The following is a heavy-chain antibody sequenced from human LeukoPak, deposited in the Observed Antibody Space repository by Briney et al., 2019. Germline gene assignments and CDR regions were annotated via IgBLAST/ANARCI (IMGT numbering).Heavy chain of an antibody. CDR1: GYTFTSYD. D-gene: IGHD2/OR15-2a*01. V-gene: IGHV1-8*01. J-gene: IGHJ6*02. Sequence: ASVKVSCKASGYTFTSYDINWVRQATGQGLEWMGWMNPNSGNTGYAQKFQGRVTMTRNTSISTAYMELSSLRSEDTAVYYCARAFRFRYYYYGMDVWGQGTTVTFSS. CDR2: MNPNSGNT. CDR3: ARAFRFRYYYYGMDV.